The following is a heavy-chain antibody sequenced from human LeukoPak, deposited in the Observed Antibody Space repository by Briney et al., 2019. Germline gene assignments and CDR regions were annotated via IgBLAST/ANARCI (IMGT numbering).Heavy chain of an antibody. CDR2: ISGDGGST. CDR1: GFTFDDYA. CDR3: ARSPDSSSSSFYYYYMDV. Sequence: PGGSLRLSCAAPGFTFDDYAMHWVRQAPGKGLEWVSLISGDGGSTYYADSVKGRFTISRDNAKNSLYLQMNSLRAEDTAVYYCARSPDSSSSSFYYYYMDVWGKGTTVTVSS. D-gene: IGHD6-6*01. J-gene: IGHJ6*03. V-gene: IGHV3-43*02.